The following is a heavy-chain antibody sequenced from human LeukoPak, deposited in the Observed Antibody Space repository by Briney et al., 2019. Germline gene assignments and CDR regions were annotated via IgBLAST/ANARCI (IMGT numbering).Heavy chain of an antibody. CDR2: IIPIFGTA. CDR1: GGTFSSYA. D-gene: IGHD6-19*01. V-gene: IGHV1-69*13. Sequence: SVKVSCTASGGTFSSYAISWVRQAPGQGLEWMGGIIPIFGTANYAQKFQGRVTITADESTSTAYMELSSLRSEDTAVYYCARDQGSGSRIFDYWGQGTLVTVSS. CDR3: ARDQGSGSRIFDY. J-gene: IGHJ4*02.